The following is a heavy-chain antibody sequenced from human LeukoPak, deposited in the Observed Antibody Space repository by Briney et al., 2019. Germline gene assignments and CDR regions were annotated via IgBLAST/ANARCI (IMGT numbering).Heavy chain of an antibody. J-gene: IGHJ4*02. V-gene: IGHV3-74*01. CDR2: INSDGGST. Sequence: GGSLRLSCAASGFTFNSYWMHWVRQPPGKGLVWVSRINSDGGSTTYADSVKGRSTISRDNARNTLYLQMNSLRAEDTAVYYCARSPYGGYGDNWGQGTLVTVSS. CDR1: GFTFNSYW. D-gene: IGHD4-17*01. CDR3: ARSPYGGYGDN.